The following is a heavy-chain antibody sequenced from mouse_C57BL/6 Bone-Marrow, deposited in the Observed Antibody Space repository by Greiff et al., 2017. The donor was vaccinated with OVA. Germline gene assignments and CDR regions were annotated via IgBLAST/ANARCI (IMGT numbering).Heavy chain of an antibody. CDR1: GFNIKDYY. J-gene: IGHJ1*03. D-gene: IGHD1-1*01. CDR3: AFLLRYGYFDV. V-gene: IGHV14-2*01. Sequence: EVQGVESGAELVKPGASVKLSCTASGFNIKDYYMHWVKQRTEQGLEWIGRIDPEDGETKYAPKFQGKATITAATSSNTAYLQLSSLTSEDTAVYYCAFLLRYGYFDVWGTGTTVTVSS. CDR2: IDPEDGET.